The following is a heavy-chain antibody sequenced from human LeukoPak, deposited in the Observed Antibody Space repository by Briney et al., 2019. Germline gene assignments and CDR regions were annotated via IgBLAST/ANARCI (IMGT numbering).Heavy chain of an antibody. CDR2: LYSGGNT. V-gene: IGHV3-66*01. CDR1: GLTVSSNY. D-gene: IGHD1-26*01. CDR3: AKTSVGAPSYYFDY. J-gene: IGHJ4*02. Sequence: GSLRLSCAASGLTVSSNYMSWVRQAPGKGLEWVSVLYSGGNTYYADSVRGRFTISRDNSKNTLYLQMNSLRAEDTAVYYCAKTSVGAPSYYFDYWGQGALVTVSS.